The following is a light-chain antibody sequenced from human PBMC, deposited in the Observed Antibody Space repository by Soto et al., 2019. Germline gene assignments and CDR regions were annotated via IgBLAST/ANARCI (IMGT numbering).Light chain of an antibody. CDR1: QSVSSSY. J-gene: IGKJ4*01. CDR3: QQYGSSLGVT. CDR2: GAS. Sequence: EIVLTQSPGTLSLSPGERATLSCRASQSVSSSYLAWSQQKPGQAPRLLIYGASSRATGIPDRFSGSGSGTDFTLTISRLEPEDFAVYYCQQYGSSLGVTFGGGTKVEIK. V-gene: IGKV3-20*01.